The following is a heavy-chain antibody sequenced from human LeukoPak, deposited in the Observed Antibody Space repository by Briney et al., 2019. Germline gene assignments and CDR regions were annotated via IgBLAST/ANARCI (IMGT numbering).Heavy chain of an antibody. CDR3: AREFRGYSYGRNWFDP. J-gene: IGHJ5*02. D-gene: IGHD5-18*01. CDR2: IYYSGST. V-gene: IGHV4-39*07. Sequence: PSETLSLTCTVSGGSISSSSYYWGWIRQPPGKGLEWIGSIYYSGSTYYNPSLKSRVTISVDTSKNQFSLKLSSVTAADTAVYYCAREFRGYSYGRNWFDPWGQGTLVTVSS. CDR1: GGSISSSSYY.